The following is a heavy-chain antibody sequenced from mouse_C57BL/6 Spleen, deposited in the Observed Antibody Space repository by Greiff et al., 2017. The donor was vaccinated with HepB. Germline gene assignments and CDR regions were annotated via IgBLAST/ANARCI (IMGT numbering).Heavy chain of an antibody. J-gene: IGHJ4*01. CDR3: VRHYRAMDY. CDR1: GFSFNTYA. Sequence: DVMLVESGGGLVQPKGSLKLSCAASGFSFNTYAMNWVRQAPGKGLEWVARIRSKSNNYATYYADSVKDRFTISRDESESMLYLQMNNLKTEDTTMYYCVRHYRAMDYWGQGTSVTVSS. CDR2: IRSKSNNYAT. V-gene: IGHV10-1*01.